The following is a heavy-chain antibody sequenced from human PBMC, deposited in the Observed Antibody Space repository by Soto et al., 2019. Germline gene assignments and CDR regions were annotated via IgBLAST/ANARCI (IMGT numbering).Heavy chain of an antibody. CDR2: ISANSGDT. CDR3: ARSGSGGYSYGNFDY. J-gene: IGHJ4*02. Sequence: VASVKVSCKASGYSFTSHGISWVRQAPGQGLKWMGRISANSGDTNYAQKLQGRVTVTTDTSTSTAYLELRSLRSEDTAVYYCARSGSGGYSYGNFDYWGQGTLVTVS. CDR1: GYSFTSHG. D-gene: IGHD5-18*01. V-gene: IGHV1-18*01.